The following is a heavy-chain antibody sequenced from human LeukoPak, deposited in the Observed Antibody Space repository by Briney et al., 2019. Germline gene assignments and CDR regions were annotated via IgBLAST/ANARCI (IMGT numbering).Heavy chain of an antibody. Sequence: TRGSLRLSCAASGFTFSSYGMHWVRQAPGKGLEWVAVIWYDGSNKYYADSVKGRFTISRDNSKNTLYLQMNSLRAEDTAVYYCARAGLGYCSSTSCYIAHYGMDVWGQGTTVTVSS. CDR3: ARAGLGYCSSTSCYIAHYGMDV. D-gene: IGHD2-2*02. CDR1: GFTFSSYG. CDR2: IWYDGSNK. V-gene: IGHV3-33*01. J-gene: IGHJ6*02.